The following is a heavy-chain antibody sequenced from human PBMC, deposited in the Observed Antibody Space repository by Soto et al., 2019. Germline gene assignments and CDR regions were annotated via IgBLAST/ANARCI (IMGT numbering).Heavy chain of an antibody. CDR1: GGSIIRGGYY. CDR2: IYYSGNT. J-gene: IGHJ4*02. D-gene: IGHD1-26*01. Sequence: SETLSLTCSVSGGSIIRGGYYCICIRQHPGRGLEWIGYIYYSGNTYYNPSLKSRVTISVDTSKNQFSLKLSAVTAADTAVYYCARGRVGATTDYFDYWGQGTLVTVSS. CDR3: ARGRVGATTDYFDY. V-gene: IGHV4-31*03.